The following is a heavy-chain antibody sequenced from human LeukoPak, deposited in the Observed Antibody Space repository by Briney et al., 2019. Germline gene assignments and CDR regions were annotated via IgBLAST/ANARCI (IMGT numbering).Heavy chain of an antibody. V-gene: IGHV1-2*06. D-gene: IGHD2-15*01. J-gene: IGHJ4*02. CDR2: INPNSGGT. CDR1: GYTLTGYY. CDR3: ARDSGVAGY. Sequence: ASVKVSCKASGYTLTGYYMHWVPQAPRPGLEWMGRINPNSGGTNYAQKFQGRVPMTSDTSNSTAYMERSRLRSDDTAVYYCARDSGVAGYWGQGTLVTVSS.